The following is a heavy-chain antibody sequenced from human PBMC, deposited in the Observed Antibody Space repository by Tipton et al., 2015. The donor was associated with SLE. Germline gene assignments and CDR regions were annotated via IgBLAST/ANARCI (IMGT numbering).Heavy chain of an antibody. Sequence: TLSLTCTVSGGSISGSSWYWGWVRQSPGKGLEWIGYIYYSGSTNYNPSLKSRVTISVDTSKNQFSLKLSSVTAADTAVYYCARGSRGDTASFDYWGQGTLVTVSS. CDR3: ARGSRGDTASFDY. V-gene: IGHV4-61*05. CDR1: GGSISGSSWY. D-gene: IGHD5-18*01. CDR2: IYYSGST. J-gene: IGHJ4*02.